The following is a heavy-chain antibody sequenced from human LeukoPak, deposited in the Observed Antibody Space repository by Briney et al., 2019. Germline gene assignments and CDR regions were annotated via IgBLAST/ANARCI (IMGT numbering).Heavy chain of an antibody. V-gene: IGHV7-4-1*02. CDR2: VNTNTGDP. D-gene: IGHD4-17*01. Sequence: ASVKVSCKASGYTFTNYAMNWVRQAPGQGLEWMGWVNTNTGDPTYAQGFTGRFVFSLDTSVSTAYLQISSLKAEDTAVYYCARSAIGDYKLFAIWGQGTMVTVSS. CDR1: GYTFTNYA. CDR3: ARSAIGDYKLFAI. J-gene: IGHJ3*02.